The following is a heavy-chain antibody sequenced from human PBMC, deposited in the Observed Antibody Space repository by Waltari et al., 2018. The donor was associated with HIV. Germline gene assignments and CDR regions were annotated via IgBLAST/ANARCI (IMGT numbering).Heavy chain of an antibody. J-gene: IGHJ4*02. V-gene: IGHV4-39*01. Sequence: QLQLQESGPGLVKPSETLSLTCTVSGGSISSSNYYWGWLRQPQGKGLGWIGSIYYSGSPYYNPSLKSRVTISIDTSKNQFSLKLSSVTAADTAVYYCARHRRNDIGDYWGQGTLVTVSS. D-gene: IGHD3-9*01. CDR1: GGSISSSNYY. CDR3: ARHRRNDIGDY. CDR2: IYYSGSP.